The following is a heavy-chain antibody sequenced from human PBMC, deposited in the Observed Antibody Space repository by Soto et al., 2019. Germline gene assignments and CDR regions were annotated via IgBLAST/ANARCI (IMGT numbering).Heavy chain of an antibody. CDR2: INHRGST. V-gene: IGHV4-34*01. D-gene: IGHD2-2*01. CDR1: GGSFSGYY. CDR3: SRGRRRQPIGIVVVPAAIIWFDH. J-gene: IGHJ5*02. Sequence: QVQLQQWGAGLLKPSETLSLTCAVYGGSFSGYYWSWIRQPPGKGLEWIGEINHRGSTNYNPSLKRQVSISVDTSKNQFSLKLRSVTDSDTAVYYCSRGRRRQPIGIVVVPAAIIWFDHWGQGTLVTVSS.